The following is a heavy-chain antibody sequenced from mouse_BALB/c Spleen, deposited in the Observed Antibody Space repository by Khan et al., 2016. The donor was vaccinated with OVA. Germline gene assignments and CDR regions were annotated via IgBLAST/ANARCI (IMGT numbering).Heavy chain of an antibody. D-gene: IGHD2-14*01. CDR1: GYTFTSYT. Sequence: EDGAELARPGASVKMSCKASGYTFTSYTIHWIKMRPGQGLEWIGYINPSNGYTNYNQKFKNKATLTADKSSTTAYMQLSSLTSDDSEVYNCVSAGAYYRNDGWCADWGLGTLVTVSA. V-gene: IGHV1-4*01. CDR2: INPSNGYT. J-gene: IGHJ3*01. CDR3: VSAGAYYRNDGWCAD.